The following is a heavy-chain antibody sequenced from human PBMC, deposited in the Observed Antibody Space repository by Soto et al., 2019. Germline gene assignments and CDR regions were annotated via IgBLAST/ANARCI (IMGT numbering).Heavy chain of an antibody. Sequence: PSETLSLTCTVSGGSISSYYWSWIRQPPGKGLEWIGYIYYSGSTNYNPSLKSRVTISVDTSKNQFSLKLSSVTAADTAVYYCARLVGATWAGDAFDIRGQGTMVTVSS. D-gene: IGHD1-26*01. V-gene: IGHV4-59*01. J-gene: IGHJ3*02. CDR2: IYYSGST. CDR1: GGSISSYY. CDR3: ARLVGATWAGDAFDI.